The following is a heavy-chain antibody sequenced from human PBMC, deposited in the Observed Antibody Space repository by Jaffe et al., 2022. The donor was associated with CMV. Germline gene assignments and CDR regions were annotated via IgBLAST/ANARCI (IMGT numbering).Heavy chain of an antibody. CDR3: ARTEGHTAMSD. V-gene: IGHV3-72*01. D-gene: IGHD5-18*01. J-gene: IGHJ4*01. CDR2: IRNKLNSYTT. Sequence: EVQLVESGGDLVQPGGSLRVSCAASGFTFSDYYMDWVRQAPGKGLEWVARIRNKLNSYTTEYAASVKGRFTISRDESTNSLFLQMNSLKTEDTAVYYCARTEGHTAMSDWGQGTLVTVSS. CDR1: GFTFSDYY.